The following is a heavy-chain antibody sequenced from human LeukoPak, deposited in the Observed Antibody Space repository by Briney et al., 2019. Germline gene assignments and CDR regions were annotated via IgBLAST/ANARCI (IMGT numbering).Heavy chain of an antibody. Sequence: PGGSLRLSCAASGFTFSSYAMHWVRQAPGKGLEWVAVISYDGSNKYYADSVKGRFTISRDNSKNTLYLQMNSLRAEDTAVYYCAGGRRSSIAVAPYYYYYGMDVWGQGTTVTVSS. D-gene: IGHD6-19*01. V-gene: IGHV3-30-3*01. J-gene: IGHJ6*02. CDR3: AGGRRSSIAVAPYYYYYGMDV. CDR1: GFTFSSYA. CDR2: ISYDGSNK.